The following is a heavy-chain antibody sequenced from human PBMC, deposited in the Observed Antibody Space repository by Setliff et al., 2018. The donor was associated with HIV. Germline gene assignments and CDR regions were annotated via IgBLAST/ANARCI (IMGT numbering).Heavy chain of an antibody. CDR1: GYTLTELY. V-gene: IGHV1-24*01. CDR2: FDPEDDET. D-gene: IGHD2-15*01. Sequence: ASVKVSCKVSGYTLTELYNHWVRQAPGKGLEWMGGFDPEDDETIYAQKFQVXVTMTEDTSTDTAYMEFXSLTXXXXXXXYCAXXXXXXXXXSGQEYFQHWGHGTLVTVS. J-gene: IGHJ1*01. CDR3: AXXXXXXXXXSGQEYFQH.